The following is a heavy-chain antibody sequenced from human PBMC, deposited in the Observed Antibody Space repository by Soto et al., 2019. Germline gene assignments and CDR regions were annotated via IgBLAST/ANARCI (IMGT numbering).Heavy chain of an antibody. CDR1: GFTFSSYA. Sequence: HPGGSLRLSCAASGFTFSSYAMSWFRQAPGKGLEWVSAISGSGGSTYYADSVKGRFTISRDNSKNTLYLQMNSLRAEDTAVYYCAPSRGSRKGFDPWGQGTLVTVSS. D-gene: IGHD6-13*01. J-gene: IGHJ5*02. CDR2: ISGSGGST. V-gene: IGHV3-23*01. CDR3: APSRGSRKGFDP.